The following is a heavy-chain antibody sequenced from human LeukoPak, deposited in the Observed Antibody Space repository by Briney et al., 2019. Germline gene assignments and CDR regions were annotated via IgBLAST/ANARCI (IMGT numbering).Heavy chain of an antibody. V-gene: IGHV3-30*03. CDR1: GFTFSSYG. CDR2: ISYDGSNK. Sequence: GGSLRLSCAASGFTFSSYGVHWVRQAPGKGLEWVAVISYDGSNKYYADSVKGRFTISRDNSKNTLYLQMNSLRAEDTAVYYCAIIAAAVTGVFGYWGQETLVTVSS. D-gene: IGHD6-13*01. J-gene: IGHJ4*02. CDR3: AIIAAAVTGVFGY.